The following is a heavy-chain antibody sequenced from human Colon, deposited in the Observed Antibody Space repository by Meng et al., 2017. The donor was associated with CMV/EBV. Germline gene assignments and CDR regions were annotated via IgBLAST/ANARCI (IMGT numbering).Heavy chain of an antibody. CDR3: ATTIVVLPAATTDY. D-gene: IGHD2-15*01. V-gene: IGHV3-66*02. CDR1: GFTVSSNY. CDR2: TYVSDIT. Sequence: GESLKISCAASGFTVSSNYMSWVRQAPGKGLEWVSITYVSDITYYADSVKGRFAIFRDNSKNTLYLQMNSLRAEDTAVYFCATTIVVLPAATTDYWGQGTLVTVSS. J-gene: IGHJ4*02.